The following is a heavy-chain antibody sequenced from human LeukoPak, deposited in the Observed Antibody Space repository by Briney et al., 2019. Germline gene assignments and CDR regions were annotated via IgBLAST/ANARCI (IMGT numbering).Heavy chain of an antibody. J-gene: IGHJ4*02. Sequence: GGSLRLSCAASGFTFSNYAMSWVRQAPGKGLEWVSAISGSGGSTYYADSVKGRFTISRDNSKNTLYLQMNSLRAEDTAVYYCAKDKHDGDYRYWGQGTLVTVSS. V-gene: IGHV3-23*01. CDR1: GFTFSNYA. D-gene: IGHD4-17*01. CDR2: ISGSGGST. CDR3: AKDKHDGDYRY.